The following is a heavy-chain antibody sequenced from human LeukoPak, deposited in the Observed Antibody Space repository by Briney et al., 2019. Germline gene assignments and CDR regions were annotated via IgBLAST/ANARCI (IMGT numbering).Heavy chain of an antibody. V-gene: IGHV4-61*09. Sequence: SETLSLTCTVSGGSISSGSYYWSWIRQPAGKGPEWIGHIYTSGSTSYNASLESRVTISVDTSRHEFSLKLTSLTAADTAVYYCARAGGGVGWYGTIDSWGQGTLVTVSS. J-gene: IGHJ4*02. D-gene: IGHD6-19*01. CDR2: IYTSGST. CDR1: GGSISSGSYY. CDR3: ARAGGGVGWYGTIDS.